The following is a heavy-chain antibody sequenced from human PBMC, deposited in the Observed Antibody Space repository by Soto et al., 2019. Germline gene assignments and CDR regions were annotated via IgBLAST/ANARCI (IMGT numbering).Heavy chain of an antibody. V-gene: IGHV1-18*01. Sequence: ASGKVSCNASGYTFTNYGIIWVRQAPGQGLEWMGWISSYNGNTNYAQKLQGRVTMTTDTSTSTAYMELRSLRSDDTAVYSCARCRADYSSSDXWGQGTLVTVSX. CDR3: ARCRADYSSSDX. CDR1: GYTFTNYG. CDR2: ISSYNGNT. D-gene: IGHD5-18*01. J-gene: IGHJ4*02.